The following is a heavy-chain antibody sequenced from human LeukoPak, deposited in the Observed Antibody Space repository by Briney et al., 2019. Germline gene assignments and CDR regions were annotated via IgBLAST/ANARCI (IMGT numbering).Heavy chain of an antibody. Sequence: GGSLRLSCAASGFTFSSYVMHWVRQAPGKGLEWVAIISYDGSNGYYADSVKGRFPVSRDNSKNTLYLQMNSLRAADTAVYYCARDAAAGISFDYWGQGTLVTVSS. CDR3: ARDAAAGISFDY. D-gene: IGHD6-13*01. CDR1: GFTFSSYV. CDR2: ISYDGSNG. V-gene: IGHV3-30*04. J-gene: IGHJ4*02.